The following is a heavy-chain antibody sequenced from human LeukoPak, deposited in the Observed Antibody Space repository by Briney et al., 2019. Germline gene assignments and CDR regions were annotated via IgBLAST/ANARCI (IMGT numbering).Heavy chain of an antibody. Sequence: GRSLRLSCAASGFIFSSYGMHWVRQAPGKGLEWVAVIWYDGSNKYYADSVKGRFTISRDNSKNTLYLQMNSLRAEDTAVYYCARDDDRSGYFEYWGQGTLVTVSS. CDR2: IWYDGSNK. CDR1: GFIFSSYG. D-gene: IGHD3-22*01. J-gene: IGHJ4*02. CDR3: ARDDDRSGYFEY. V-gene: IGHV3-33*01.